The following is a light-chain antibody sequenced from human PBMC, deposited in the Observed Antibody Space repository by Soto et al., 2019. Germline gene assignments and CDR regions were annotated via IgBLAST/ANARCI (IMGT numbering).Light chain of an antibody. J-gene: IGKJ1*01. CDR1: QSISSW. CDR2: KAS. V-gene: IGKV1-5*03. Sequence: DIQMTQSPSTLSASVRDRVTITCRASQSISSWLAWYQQKPGKAPKLLIYKASSLESGVPSRFSGSGSGTEFTLTISSLQPDDFATYYCQQYNTPPETFGQGTKVEIK. CDR3: QQYNTPPET.